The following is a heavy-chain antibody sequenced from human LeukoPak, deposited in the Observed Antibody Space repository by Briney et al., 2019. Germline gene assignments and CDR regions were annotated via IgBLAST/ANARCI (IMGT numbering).Heavy chain of an antibody. CDR3: ARANYYDTSGYSRGAFDI. CDR1: GGSISSYY. CDR2: IYYSGYT. V-gene: IGHV4-59*08. Sequence: PSETLSLTCTVSGGSISSYYWSWIRQPPGKGLEWIGYIYYSGYTNYNPSLKSRVTISVDTSKKQFSLKLNSVTAADTAVYYCARANYYDTSGYSRGAFDIWGQGTMVTVSS. D-gene: IGHD3-22*01. J-gene: IGHJ3*02.